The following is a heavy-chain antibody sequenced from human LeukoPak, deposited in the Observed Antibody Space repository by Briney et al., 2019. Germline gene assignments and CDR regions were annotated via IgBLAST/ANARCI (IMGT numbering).Heavy chain of an antibody. J-gene: IGHJ4*02. Sequence: GASVKVSCKASGYTFIGYYMHWVRQAPGQGLEWMGWINPNSGGTNYAQKFQGRVTMTRDTSISTAYMELSRLRSDDTAVYYCARDQGGYYSSSWVFDYWGQGTLVTVSS. CDR2: INPNSGGT. CDR3: ARDQGGYYSSSWVFDY. CDR1: GYTFIGYY. D-gene: IGHD6-13*01. V-gene: IGHV1-2*02.